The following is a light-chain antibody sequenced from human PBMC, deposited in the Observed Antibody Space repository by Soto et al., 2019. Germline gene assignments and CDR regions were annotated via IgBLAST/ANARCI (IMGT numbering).Light chain of an antibody. CDR2: EVS. CDR3: CSYAGSSTNYV. V-gene: IGLV2-23*02. CDR1: SSDVGSYNL. J-gene: IGLJ1*01. Sequence: QSALTQPASVSGSPGQSITISCTGTSSDVGSYNLVSWYQQHPGKAPKLMIYEVSKRPSGVSNRFSGSKSGNTASLTISGLQAEDEADYYCCSYAGSSTNYVSGTRTKVTVL.